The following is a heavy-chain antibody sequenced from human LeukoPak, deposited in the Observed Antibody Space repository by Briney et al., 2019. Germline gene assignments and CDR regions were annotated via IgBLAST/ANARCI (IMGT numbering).Heavy chain of an antibody. V-gene: IGHV3-30-3*01. CDR1: GFTFSSYA. Sequence: PGRSLRLSCAASGFTFSSYAMHWVRQAPGKGLEWVAVISYDGSNKYYADSVKGRFTISRDNSKNTLYLQMNSLRAEDTAVYYCARDQGYSSSWTLDYWGQGTLVTVSS. CDR2: ISYDGSNK. D-gene: IGHD6-13*01. J-gene: IGHJ4*02. CDR3: ARDQGYSSSWTLDY.